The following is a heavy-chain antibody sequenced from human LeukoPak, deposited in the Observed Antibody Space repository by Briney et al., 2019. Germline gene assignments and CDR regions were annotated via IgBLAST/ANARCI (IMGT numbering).Heavy chain of an antibody. V-gene: IGHV3-48*03. D-gene: IGHD6-13*01. CDR2: ISSSGSTI. Sequence: GGSLRLSCAASGFTFSSYEMNWVRQAPGNVLEWVSYISSSGSTIYYGDSVKGRFSISRDNAKNSLYLQMNSLRAEDTAVYYCAKDTHDSSSWYDYWGQGTLVTVSS. CDR1: GFTFSSYE. J-gene: IGHJ4*02. CDR3: AKDTHDSSSWYDY.